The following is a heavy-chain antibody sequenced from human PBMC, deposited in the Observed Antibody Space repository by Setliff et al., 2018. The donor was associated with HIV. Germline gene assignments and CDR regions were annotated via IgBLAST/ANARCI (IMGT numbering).Heavy chain of an antibody. CDR1: GGSISNYY. CDR2: IYSSGST. J-gene: IGHJ5*02. Sequence: SETLSLTCTVSGGSISNYYWTWIRQPPGKGLECIGYIYSSGSTNYNPSLKSRVTISVDTSKSQFSLKLSSVTAADTAVYYCARVEAQMGATGFWFDPWGQGTLVTVS. D-gene: IGHD1-26*01. CDR3: ARVEAQMGATGFWFDP. V-gene: IGHV4-4*08.